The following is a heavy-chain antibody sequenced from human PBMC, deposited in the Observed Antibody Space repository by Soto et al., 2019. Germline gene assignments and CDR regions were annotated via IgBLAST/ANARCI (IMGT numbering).Heavy chain of an antibody. CDR1: GYTFSSYG. V-gene: IGHV1-18*01. J-gene: IGHJ6*02. Sequence: QGQLVQSGAEVKKPGASVKVSCKASGYTFSSYGISWVRQAPGQGLEWMGWISGYNGNTYYAEKFQGRVTMTTDTSANTAYMELRSLRSDDTAVYYCAREDSGCYNPYYGMDVWGQGTTVTVSS. D-gene: IGHD6-19*01. CDR3: AREDSGCYNPYYGMDV. CDR2: ISGYNGNT.